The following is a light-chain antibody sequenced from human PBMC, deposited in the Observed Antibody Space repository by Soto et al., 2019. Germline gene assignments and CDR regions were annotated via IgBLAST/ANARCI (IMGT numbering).Light chain of an antibody. CDR3: STWDDSLNGLI. J-gene: IGLJ2*01. V-gene: IGLV1-44*01. CDR2: SNS. Sequence: QSVLAQPPSASGTPGQTVTISCSGGSSNIKTNGVSWYQQVPGAAPKLLIYSNSQRPSGAPDRFSGSKSGTSASLAISGLQCEDEATYHCSTWDDSLNGLIFGGGTQLTVL. CDR1: SSNIKTNG.